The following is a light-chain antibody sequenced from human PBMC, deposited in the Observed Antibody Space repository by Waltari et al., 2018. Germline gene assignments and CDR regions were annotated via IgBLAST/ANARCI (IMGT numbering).Light chain of an antibody. V-gene: IGLV4-69*01. CDR3: QTWDTGVV. Sequence: QLVLTQPPSAYASLGASVRLTCTLTSGHSSYAIAWHQQRPEKGPRYLMRLSSDGSHTKGDGIPDRFSGSSSGAERYLIISSLQSEDEADYYCQTWDTGVVFGGGTKLTVL. CDR2: LSSDGSH. J-gene: IGLJ2*01. CDR1: SGHSSYA.